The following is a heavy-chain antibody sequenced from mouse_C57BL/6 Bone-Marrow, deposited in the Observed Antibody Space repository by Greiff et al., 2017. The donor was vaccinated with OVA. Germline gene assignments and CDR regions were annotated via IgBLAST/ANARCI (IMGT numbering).Heavy chain of an antibody. D-gene: IGHD1-1*01. CDR1: GFTFSSYA. Sequence: EVQLKESGGGLVKPGGSLKLSCAASGFTFSSYAMSWVRQTPEKRLEWVATISDGGSYTYYPDNVKGRFTISRDNAKNNLYLQMSHLKSEDTAMYYCARDPLRYFDVWGTGTTVTVSS. V-gene: IGHV5-4*01. J-gene: IGHJ1*03. CDR2: ISDGGSYT. CDR3: ARDPLRYFDV.